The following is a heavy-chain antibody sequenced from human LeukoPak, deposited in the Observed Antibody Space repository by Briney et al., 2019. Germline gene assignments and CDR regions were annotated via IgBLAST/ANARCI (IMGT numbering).Heavy chain of an antibody. CDR2: ISSSSSYI. V-gene: IGHV3-21*01. J-gene: IGHJ4*02. CDR1: GFTFSSYS. CDR3: ARDGQWLTLWCDY. D-gene: IGHD6-19*01. Sequence: KPGGSLRLSCAASGFTFSSYSMNWVRQAPGKGLEWVSSISSSSSYIYYADSVKGRFTISRDNAKNSLYLQMNSLRAEDTAVYYCARDGQWLTLWCDYWGQGTLVTVSS.